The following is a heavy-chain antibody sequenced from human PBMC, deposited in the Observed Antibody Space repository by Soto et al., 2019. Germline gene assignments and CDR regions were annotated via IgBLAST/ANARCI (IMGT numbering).Heavy chain of an antibody. CDR3: ARDSTRDRRLVDP. CDR1: GGMLSRCS. CDR2: ISSSGSYI. J-gene: IGHJ5*02. D-gene: IGHD2-21*02. V-gene: IGHV3-21*01. Sequence: RVWYGGSGGMLSRCSILVGRHAPGKGLECVSSISSSGSYIYFSDSVKGRFTISRDNANNSLYLQMNSLRAEDTAVYSCARDSTRDRRLVDPWGRGT.